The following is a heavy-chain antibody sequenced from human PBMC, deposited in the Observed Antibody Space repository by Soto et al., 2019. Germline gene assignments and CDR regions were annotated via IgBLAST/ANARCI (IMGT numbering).Heavy chain of an antibody. CDR1: GLTLSSYG. D-gene: IGHD3-3*01. Sequence: GGSLGLSCAASGLTLSSYGMHWVGQAQGKGREGVEVISYDGSNKYYADSVKGRFTISRDNSKNTLYLQMNSLRAEDTAVYYCAKDLLESDYDFWSGYYGMDVWGQGTTVTVSS. V-gene: IGHV3-30*18. J-gene: IGHJ6*02. CDR2: ISYDGSNK. CDR3: AKDLLESDYDFWSGYYGMDV.